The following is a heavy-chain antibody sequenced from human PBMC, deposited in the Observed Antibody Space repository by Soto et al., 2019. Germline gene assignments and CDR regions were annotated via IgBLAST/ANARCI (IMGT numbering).Heavy chain of an antibody. V-gene: IGHV3-21*04. D-gene: IGHD3-22*01. CDR2: ISSSSSYI. CDR1: GFTFSSYS. Sequence: GGSLRLSCAASGFTFSSYSMNWVRQAPGKGLEWVSSISSSSSYIYYADSVKGRFTISRDNSKNTLYLQMNSLRAEDTAVYCCAVDSSGYYYDFDYWGQGTLVTVSS. J-gene: IGHJ4*02. CDR3: AVDSSGYYYDFDY.